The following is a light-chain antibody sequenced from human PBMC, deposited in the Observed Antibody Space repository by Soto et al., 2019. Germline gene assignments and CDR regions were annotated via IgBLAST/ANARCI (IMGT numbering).Light chain of an antibody. Sequence: PGERATLSCRASQRISSYLAWYQHKPGQAPRLLIDDASSRATGIPARFSGSGSGTDFTLTISSLEPEDFAVYYCQYRTTFGQGTRLEIK. CDR2: DAS. CDR3: QYRTT. J-gene: IGKJ5*01. CDR1: QRISSY. V-gene: IGKV3-11*01.